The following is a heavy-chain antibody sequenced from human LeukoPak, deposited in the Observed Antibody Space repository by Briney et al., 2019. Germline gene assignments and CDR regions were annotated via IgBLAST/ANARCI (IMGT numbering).Heavy chain of an antibody. CDR2: IIPIFGTA. CDR3: ARGHSGYDNYYWFDP. V-gene: IGHV1-69*05. Sequence: GASVKVSCKASGGTFSSYAISWVRQAPGQGLGLMGRIIPIFGTASYAQKFQGRVTITTDESTSTAYMELSSLRSEDTAVYYCARGHSGYDNYYWFDPWGQGTLVTVSS. J-gene: IGHJ5*02. D-gene: IGHD5-12*01. CDR1: GGTFSSYA.